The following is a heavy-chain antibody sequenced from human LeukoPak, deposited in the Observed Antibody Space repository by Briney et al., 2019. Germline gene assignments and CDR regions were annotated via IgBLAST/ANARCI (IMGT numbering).Heavy chain of an antibody. CDR1: GYTFTSYG. CDR2: VSAYNGNT. Sequence: ASVKVSCKASGYTFTSYGISWVRQAPGQGLEWMGWVSAYNGNTNYAQKLQGRVTMTTDTSTSTAYMELRSLRSDDTAVYYCARDVTYYDILTGYYSYYFDYWGQGTLVTVSS. CDR3: ARDVTYYDILTGYYSYYFDY. V-gene: IGHV1-18*01. D-gene: IGHD3-9*01. J-gene: IGHJ4*02.